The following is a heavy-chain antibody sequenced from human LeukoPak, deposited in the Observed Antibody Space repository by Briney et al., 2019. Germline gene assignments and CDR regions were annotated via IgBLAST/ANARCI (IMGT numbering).Heavy chain of an antibody. J-gene: IGHJ5*02. CDR2: MNPNSGNT. D-gene: IGHD2-2*02. Sequence: ASVTVSCKASGYTFTSYDINWVRQATGQGLEWMGWMNPNSGNTGYAQKFQGRVTMTRNTSISTAYMELSSLRSEDTAVYYCARGLHCSSTSCYNLDWFDPWGQGTLVTVSS. CDR1: GYTFTSYD. CDR3: ARGLHCSSTSCYNLDWFDP. V-gene: IGHV1-8*01.